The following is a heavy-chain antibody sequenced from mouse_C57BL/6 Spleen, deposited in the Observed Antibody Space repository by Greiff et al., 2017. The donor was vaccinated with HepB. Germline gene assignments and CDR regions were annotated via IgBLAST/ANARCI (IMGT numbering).Heavy chain of an antibody. D-gene: IGHD1-1*01. J-gene: IGHJ3*01. V-gene: IGHV1-52*01. CDR1: GYTFTSYW. Sequence: QVQLQQPGAELVRPGSSVKLSCKASGYTFTSYWMHWVKQRPIQGLEWIGNIDPSDSETHYNQKFKDKATLTVDKSSSTAYMQLSSLTSEDSAVYYCARSGSYGSSYEFAYWGQGTLVTVSA. CDR3: ARSGSYGSSYEFAY. CDR2: IDPSDSET.